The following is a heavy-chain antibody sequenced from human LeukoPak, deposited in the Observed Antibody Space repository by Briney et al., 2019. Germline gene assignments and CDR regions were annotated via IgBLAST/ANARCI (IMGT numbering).Heavy chain of an antibody. CDR2: ISYDGSNK. Sequence: PGRSLRLSCAASGFTFSSYAMHWVRQAPGKGLEWVAVISYDGSNKYYADSVKGRFTISRDNAKNTLYLQMNSLRAEDTAVYYCARDQGSTSRGIDYWGQGTLVTVSS. CDR1: GFTFSSYA. CDR3: ARDQGSTSRGIDY. V-gene: IGHV3-30-3*01. D-gene: IGHD2-2*01. J-gene: IGHJ4*02.